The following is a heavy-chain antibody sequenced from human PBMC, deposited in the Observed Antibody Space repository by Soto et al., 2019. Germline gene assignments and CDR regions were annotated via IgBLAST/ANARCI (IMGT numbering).Heavy chain of an antibody. J-gene: IGHJ4*02. D-gene: IGHD5-18*01. CDR1: GDSVSSDNSY. V-gene: IGHV4-61*01. CDR3: ARYIRGYSRAFDY. CDR2: IYSSGST. Sequence: PSETLSLTSTVSGDSVSSDNSYWTWIRQTPGKGLECIGYIYSSGSTHYNPSRKSPVTISLDTSSNRFSLKLTAVTAADTAVYYCARYIRGYSRAFDYCGQGTLVNVS.